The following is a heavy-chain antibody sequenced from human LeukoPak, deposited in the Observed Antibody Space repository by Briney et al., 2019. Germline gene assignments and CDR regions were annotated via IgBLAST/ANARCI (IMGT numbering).Heavy chain of an antibody. CDR3: ARGAYYYDSSGYYLYY. J-gene: IGHJ4*02. CDR1: GFTFSSYW. D-gene: IGHD3-22*01. CDR2: INSDGSST. Sequence: GRSLRLSCAASGFTFSSYWMHWVRQAPGKGLVWVSRINSDGSSTSYADSVKGRFTISRDNAKNTLYLQMNSLRAEDTAVYYCARGAYYYDSSGYYLYYWGQGTLVTVSS. V-gene: IGHV3-74*01.